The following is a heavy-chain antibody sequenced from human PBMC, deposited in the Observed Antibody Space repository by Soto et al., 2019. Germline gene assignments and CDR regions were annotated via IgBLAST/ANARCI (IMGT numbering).Heavy chain of an antibody. CDR2: TYFRSKWYN. J-gene: IGHJ5*02. V-gene: IGHV6-1*01. D-gene: IGHD5-12*01. CDR1: GDRVSSNTAS. CDR3: AKGDNLGPQPGYALDP. Sequence: SQTLSLTCAISGDRVSSNTASWNWIRQSPSRGLEWLGRTYFRSKWYNDYAVSVKSRIIINPDTSNNQFALQLNSVTPEDTAVYCCAKGDNLGPQPGYALDPWGQGIMVTVSS.